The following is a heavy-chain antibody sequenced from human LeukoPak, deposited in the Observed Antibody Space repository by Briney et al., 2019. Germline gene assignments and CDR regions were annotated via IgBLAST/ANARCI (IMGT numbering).Heavy chain of an antibody. CDR3: GGFFYYYYGMDV. Sequence: SETLSLTCTVSGGSISSSSYYWGWIRQPPGKGLEWIGSIYYSGSTYYNPSLKSRVTISVDTSKNRFSLKLSSVTAADTAVYYCGGFFYYYYGMDVWGQGTTVTVSS. J-gene: IGHJ6*02. CDR2: IYYSGST. V-gene: IGHV4-39*01. CDR1: GGSISSSSYY.